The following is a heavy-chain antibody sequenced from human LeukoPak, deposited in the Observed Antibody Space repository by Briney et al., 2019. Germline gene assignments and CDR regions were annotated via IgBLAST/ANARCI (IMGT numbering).Heavy chain of an antibody. J-gene: IGHJ6*04. Sequence: GGSPRLSCAAPVFTFSSYVMNWVRQGPGKGLGWVSYISSSDSTIHYADSVKGRFTISRDNAKNSLYLQMNSLRAEDTAVYYCAELGMTMIGGVWGKGTTVTVSS. V-gene: IGHV3-48*03. CDR2: ISSSDSTI. D-gene: IGHD3-10*02. CDR1: VFTFSSYV. CDR3: AELGMTMIGGV.